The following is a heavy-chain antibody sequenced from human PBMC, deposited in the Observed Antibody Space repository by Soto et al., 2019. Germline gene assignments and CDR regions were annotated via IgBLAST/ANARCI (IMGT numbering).Heavy chain of an antibody. J-gene: IGHJ6*02. CDR1: GESVSSNSSA. Sequence: QTLSHPSAISGESVSSNSSAWKWIRPSPSRGLEWLGRTYYRSKWYNDYAVSVKSRITINPDTSKNQFSLQLNSVTPEDTAVYYCARAGRITIFGVVIIVGMDVWGQGTKVTVS. V-gene: IGHV6-1*01. CDR3: ARAGRITIFGVVIIVGMDV. CDR2: TYYRSKWYN. D-gene: IGHD3-3*01.